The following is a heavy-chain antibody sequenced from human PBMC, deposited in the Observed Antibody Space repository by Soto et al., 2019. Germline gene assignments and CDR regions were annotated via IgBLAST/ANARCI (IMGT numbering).Heavy chain of an antibody. Sequence: SETLSLTCTVSGGSISSSSYYWVWIRHPPGKGLEWIGSIYYSGSTYYNPSLKSRVTISVDTSKNQFSLKLSSVTAADTAVYYCALGEMATTDYYYYYGMDVWGQGTTVTVSS. CDR3: ALGEMATTDYYYYYGMDV. D-gene: IGHD1-1*01. V-gene: IGHV4-39*01. CDR2: IYYSGST. J-gene: IGHJ6*02. CDR1: GGSISSSSYY.